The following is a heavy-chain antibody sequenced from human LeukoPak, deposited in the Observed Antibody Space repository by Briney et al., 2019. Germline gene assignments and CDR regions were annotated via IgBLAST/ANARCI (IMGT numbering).Heavy chain of an antibody. Sequence: PGRSLRLSCAASGFTFSSYSMNWVRQAPGEGLEWVSSISTSSSYIYYADSVKGRFTVSRDNAKNSLYLQMNSLRAEDTAVYYCARCLGSGSYLFDAFDIWGPGTMVTVSS. CDR2: ISTSSSYI. D-gene: IGHD1-26*01. CDR3: ARCLGSGSYLFDAFDI. V-gene: IGHV3-21*01. CDR1: GFTFSSYS. J-gene: IGHJ3*02.